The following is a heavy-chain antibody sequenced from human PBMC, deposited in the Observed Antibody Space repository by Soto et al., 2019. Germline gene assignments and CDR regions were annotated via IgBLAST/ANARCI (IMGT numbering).Heavy chain of an antibody. D-gene: IGHD2-2*01. V-gene: IGHV3-30*18. CDR1: GFTFSSYG. Sequence: GGSLRLSCAASGFTFSSYGMHWVRQAPGKGLEWVAVISYDGSNKYYADSVKGRFTISRDNSKNTLYLQMNSLRAEDTAVYYCAKDTRSSTSRPINRFDPWGQGTLVTVSS. CDR3: AKDTRSSTSRPINRFDP. CDR2: ISYDGSNK. J-gene: IGHJ5*02.